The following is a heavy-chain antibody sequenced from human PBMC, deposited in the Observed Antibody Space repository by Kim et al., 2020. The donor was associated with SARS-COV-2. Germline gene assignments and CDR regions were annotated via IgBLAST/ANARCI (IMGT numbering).Heavy chain of an antibody. J-gene: IGHJ4*02. V-gene: IGHV1-46*01. D-gene: IGHD5-18*01. CDR3: ARGTGYSYGSFDY. Sequence: YAQKFQGEVTMTRDTSTSTVYVEMSSLRYEDTAVYYCARGTGYSYGSFDYWGQGSLVTVSS.